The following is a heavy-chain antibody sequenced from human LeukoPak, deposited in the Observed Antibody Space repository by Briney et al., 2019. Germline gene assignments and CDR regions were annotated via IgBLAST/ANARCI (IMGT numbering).Heavy chain of an antibody. CDR1: GFTFSRYT. V-gene: IGHV3-48*01. Sequence: GGSLRLSCAASGFTFSRYTMNWVRHAPGKGLEWVSYISSSSNTIYYADSVKGRFTISRDNAKNSLYLQMNSLRAEDTAVYYCARWALYYNYYMDVWGKGTTVTVSS. CDR3: ARWALYYNYYMDV. CDR2: ISSSSNTI. D-gene: IGHD3-10*01. J-gene: IGHJ6*03.